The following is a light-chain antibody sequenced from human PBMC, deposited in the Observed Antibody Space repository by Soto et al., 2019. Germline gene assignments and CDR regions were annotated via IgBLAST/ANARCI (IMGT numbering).Light chain of an antibody. CDR2: DAS. V-gene: IGKV3-11*01. CDR3: QQRSDWPST. J-gene: IGKJ4*01. CDR1: QSVSRY. Sequence: EIVLTQSAATLSLSPGERATLSCRASQSVSRYLAWYQQKPGQAPRLLIYDASNRATGIPARFSGSGSGTDFTLTISSLEPADFAVYYCQQRSDWPSTFGGGTKVQIK.